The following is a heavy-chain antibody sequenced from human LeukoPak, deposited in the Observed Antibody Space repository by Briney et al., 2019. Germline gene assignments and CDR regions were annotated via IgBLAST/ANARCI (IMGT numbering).Heavy chain of an antibody. CDR2: ISSSGSTI. J-gene: IGHJ4*02. Sequence: GGSLRLSCAASGFIFSAYEMNWVRQAPGKGLEWVSYISSSGSTIYYADSVKGRFTISRDNAKKSLYLQMNSLRAEDTAVYYCARETVSTTAAFDYWGQGTLVTVSS. CDR3: ARETVSTTAAFDY. V-gene: IGHV3-48*03. D-gene: IGHD4-17*01. CDR1: GFIFSAYE.